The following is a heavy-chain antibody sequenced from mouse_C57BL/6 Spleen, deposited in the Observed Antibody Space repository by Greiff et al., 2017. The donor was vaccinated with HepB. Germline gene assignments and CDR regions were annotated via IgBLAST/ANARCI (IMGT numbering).Heavy chain of an antibody. CDR2: INYDGSST. D-gene: IGHD4-1*01. CDR3: ARGSWAYFDY. CDR1: GFTFSDYY. J-gene: IGHJ2*01. V-gene: IGHV5-16*01. Sequence: EVKLVESEGGLVQPGSSMKLSCTASGFTFSDYYMAWVRQVPEKGLEWVANINYDGSSTYYLDSLKSRFIISRDNAKNILYLQMSSLKSEDTATYYCARGSWAYFDYWGQGTTLTVSS.